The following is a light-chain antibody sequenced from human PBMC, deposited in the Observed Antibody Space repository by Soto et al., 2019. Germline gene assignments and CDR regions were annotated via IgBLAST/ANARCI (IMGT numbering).Light chain of an antibody. V-gene: IGKV3-20*01. CDR1: QNINSPY. CDR3: QHYGSSPRRT. J-gene: IGKJ1*01. Sequence: EIVLTQSPGTLSLSPGDRANLSCRVNQNINSPYLAWYQHKPGQAPRLLVFGTSSRATGIPDRFSGSRSGTDFTLTIQRLEPEDFALYYCQHYGSSPRRTFGQGTKVEMK. CDR2: GTS.